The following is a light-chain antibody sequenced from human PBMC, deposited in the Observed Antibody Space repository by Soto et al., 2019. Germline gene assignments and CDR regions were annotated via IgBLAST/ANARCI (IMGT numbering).Light chain of an antibody. CDR1: QSVTTR. V-gene: IGKV3-20*01. CDR2: GAS. CDR3: QQYGGSPIT. J-gene: IGKJ5*01. Sequence: IALTQSPGTVSLSPGARVTLSCRASQSVTTRLAWSQHKPGQAPTRLMSGASNRASGVPVRFSGGGSGTDFTLTITRLEPEDFALDYCQQYGGSPITFGLGTRLEI.